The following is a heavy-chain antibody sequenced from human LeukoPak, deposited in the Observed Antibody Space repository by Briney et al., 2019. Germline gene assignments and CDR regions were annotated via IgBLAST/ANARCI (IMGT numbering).Heavy chain of an antibody. CDR3: ARANSYYYDSSGPLGY. J-gene: IGHJ4*02. CDR2: TYYRSKWYN. D-gene: IGHD3-22*01. V-gene: IGHV6-1*01. CDR1: GDSVSSNSAA. Sequence: SQTPSLTCAISGDSVSSNSAAWNWIRQSPSRGLEWLGRTYYRSKWYNDYAVSVKSRITINPDTSKNQFSLQLNSVTPEDTAVYYCARANSYYYDSSGPLGYWGQGTLVTVSS.